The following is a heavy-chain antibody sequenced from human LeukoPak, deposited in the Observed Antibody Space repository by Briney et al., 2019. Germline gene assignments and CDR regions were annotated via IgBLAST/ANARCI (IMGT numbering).Heavy chain of an antibody. CDR1: GGSISSSNW. D-gene: IGHD3-16*01. Sequence: SETLSLTCAVSGGSISSSNWWSWVRQPPGKGLEWIGEIYHSGSTNYNPSLKSRVTISIDKSKNHFSLKLNSVTAADAALYYCARKGITAGYYFDYWGQGTLVTVSS. CDR3: ARKGITAGYYFDY. CDR2: IYHSGST. V-gene: IGHV4-4*02. J-gene: IGHJ4*02.